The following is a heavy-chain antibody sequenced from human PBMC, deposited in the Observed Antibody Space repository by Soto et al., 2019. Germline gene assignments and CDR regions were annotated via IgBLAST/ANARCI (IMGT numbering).Heavy chain of an antibody. CDR3: TTVHDFWSGDYSYYYYGMDV. CDR1: GFTFSNAW. CDR2: IKSKTDGGTT. J-gene: IGHJ6*02. D-gene: IGHD3-3*01. Sequence: GGSLRLSCAASGFTFSNAWMNWVRQAPGKGLEWVGRIKSKTDGGTTDYAAPVKGRFTISRDDSKNTLYLQMNSLKTEDTAVYYCTTVHDFWSGDYSYYYYGMDVWGQGTTVTVSS. V-gene: IGHV3-15*07.